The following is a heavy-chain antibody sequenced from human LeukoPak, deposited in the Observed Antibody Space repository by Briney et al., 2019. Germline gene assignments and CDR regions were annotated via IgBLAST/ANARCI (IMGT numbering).Heavy chain of an antibody. J-gene: IGHJ4*02. Sequence: GGSLRFSCAASGFTFSSYAMHWVRQAPGKGLEYVSAISSNGGSTYYANSVKGRFTISRDNSKNTLYLQMGSLRAEDMAVYYCAREAGIGYSSSYYFDYWGQGTLVTVSS. CDR1: GFTFSSYA. V-gene: IGHV3-64*01. CDR2: ISSNGGST. CDR3: AREAGIGYSSSYYFDY. D-gene: IGHD6-13*01.